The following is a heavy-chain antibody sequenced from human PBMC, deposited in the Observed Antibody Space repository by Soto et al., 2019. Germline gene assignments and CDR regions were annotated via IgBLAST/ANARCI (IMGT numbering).Heavy chain of an antibody. V-gene: IGHV4-30-4*01. D-gene: IGHD7-27*01. Sequence: QVQLQESGPGLVKPSQTLSLTCIVSGGSISNVNDCGGWIRQRPDKGLEWIGHSYSGGSFYNNPSLTSRVTISVYTSKNQFSLPLSSVSAADTAVYYCARGPSGDKVDYWGQGTLVTVSS. CDR2: SYSGGSF. CDR3: ARGPSGDKVDY. CDR1: GGSISNVNDC. J-gene: IGHJ4*02.